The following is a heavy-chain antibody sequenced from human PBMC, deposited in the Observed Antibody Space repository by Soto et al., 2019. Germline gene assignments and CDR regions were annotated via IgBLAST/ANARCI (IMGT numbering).Heavy chain of an antibody. Sequence: QVQLVESGGGVVQPGRSLRLSCAASGFSFSISPMHWVRQAPGKGPEWVALISYDGTNKFYADSVKGRFTISRDNSKSTLYLQVDSLRPEEAAVYYCARVPKPSGGHHCAFNYFDSWGQGTLVTVSS. J-gene: IGHJ4*02. CDR2: ISYDGTNK. CDR3: ARVPKPSGGHHCAFNYFDS. V-gene: IGHV3-30-3*01. CDR1: GFSFSISP. D-gene: IGHD2-15*01.